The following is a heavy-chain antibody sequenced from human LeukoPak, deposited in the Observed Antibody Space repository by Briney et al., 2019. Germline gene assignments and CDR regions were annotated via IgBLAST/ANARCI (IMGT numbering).Heavy chain of an antibody. V-gene: IGHV4-30-2*01. CDR3: ARGGGYCSGGSCYSNWFDP. CDR1: GGSISSGGYS. J-gene: IGHJ5*02. D-gene: IGHD2-15*01. Sequence: SETLSLTCAVSGGSISSGGYSWSWIRQPPGKGLEWIGYIYHSGITYYNPSLKSRVTISVDRSKNQFSLKLSSVTAADTAVYYCARGGGYCSGGSCYSNWFDPWGQGTLVTVSS. CDR2: IYHSGIT.